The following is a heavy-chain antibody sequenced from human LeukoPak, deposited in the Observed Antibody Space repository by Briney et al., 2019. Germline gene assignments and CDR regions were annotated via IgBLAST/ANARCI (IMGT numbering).Heavy chain of an antibody. CDR3: AGDQVESDYGMDV. CDR2: IWYDGSNK. D-gene: IGHD3-3*01. Sequence: GGSLRLSCAASGFTFSSYGMHWVRQAPGKGLEWVAVIWYDGSNKYYADSVKGRFTISRDNSKNTLYLQMNSLRAEDTAVYYCAGDQVESDYGMDVWGQGTTVTVSS. J-gene: IGHJ6*02. V-gene: IGHV3-33*01. CDR1: GFTFSSYG.